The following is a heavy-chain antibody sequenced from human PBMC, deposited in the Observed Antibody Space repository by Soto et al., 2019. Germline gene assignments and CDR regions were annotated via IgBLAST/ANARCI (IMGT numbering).Heavy chain of an antibody. V-gene: IGHV1-69*01. CDR2: IIPILGSA. Sequence: QVQLVQSGAEVKKPGSSVKVSCKASGGTFSSYAISWVRQAPGQGLEWMGGIIPILGSANYAQKFQDRVTITADESTTTTYMELSSLRYEDAAVYYCASRERVDAFDIWGQGTMVIVSS. CDR3: ASRERVDAFDI. J-gene: IGHJ3*02. D-gene: IGHD1-26*01. CDR1: GGTFSSYA.